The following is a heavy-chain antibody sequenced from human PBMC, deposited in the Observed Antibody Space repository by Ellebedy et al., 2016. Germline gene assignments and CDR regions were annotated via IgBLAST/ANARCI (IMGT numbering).Heavy chain of an antibody. CDR1: GFTFSDYY. CDR3: ARATKTNSWYLDL. D-gene: IGHD4-23*01. Sequence: GGSLRLSCAASGFTFSDYYMNWIRQAPGKGLEWVSYISNSSSNTNYADSVKGRFTISRDKAKNSLYLQMNSLRAEDTAVYYCARATKTNSWYLDLWGRGTLVTVSS. CDR2: ISNSSSNT. J-gene: IGHJ2*01. V-gene: IGHV3-11*06.